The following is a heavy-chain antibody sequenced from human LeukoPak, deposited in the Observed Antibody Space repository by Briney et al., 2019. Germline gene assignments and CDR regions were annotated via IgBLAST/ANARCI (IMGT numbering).Heavy chain of an antibody. D-gene: IGHD2-15*01. V-gene: IGHV3-30-3*01. J-gene: IGHJ4*02. CDR2: ISYDGSNK. CDR1: GFTFSSYA. CDR3: ARDRIRRSVVAAIPSYFDY. Sequence: GGSLRLSCAASGFTFSSYAMHWVRQAPGKGLEWVAVISYDGSNKYYADSVKGRFTISRDNSKNTLYLQMNSLRAEDTAVYYCARDRIRRSVVAAIPSYFDYWGQGTLVTVSS.